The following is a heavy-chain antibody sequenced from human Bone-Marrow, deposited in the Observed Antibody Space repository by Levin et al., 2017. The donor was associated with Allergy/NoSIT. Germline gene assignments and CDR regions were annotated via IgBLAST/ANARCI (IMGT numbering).Heavy chain of an antibody. CDR3: ATSGVVPAAIPYYYYYGMDG. V-gene: IGHV1-69*13. CDR1: GGTFSSYA. J-gene: IGHJ6*02. D-gene: IGHD2-2*02. Sequence: SVKVSCKASGGTFSSYAISWVRQAPGQGLEWMGGIIPIFGTANYAQKFQGRVTITADESTSTAYMELSSLRSEDTAVYYCATSGVVPAAIPYYYYYGMDGWGQGTTVTVSS. CDR2: IIPIFGTA.